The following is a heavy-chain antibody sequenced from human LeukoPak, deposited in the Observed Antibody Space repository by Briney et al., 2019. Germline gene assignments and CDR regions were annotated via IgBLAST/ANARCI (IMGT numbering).Heavy chain of an antibody. CDR1: GGSISSYY. V-gene: IGHV4-59*01. J-gene: IGHJ6*02. CDR3: ASIAAAGYYYYGMDV. CDR2: IYYSGST. D-gene: IGHD6-13*01. Sequence: SGTLSLTCTVSGGSISSYYWSWIRQPPGKGLEWIGYIYYSGSTNYNPSLKSRVTISVDTSKNQFSLKLSSVTAADTAVYYCASIAAAGYYYYGMDVWGQGTTVTVSS.